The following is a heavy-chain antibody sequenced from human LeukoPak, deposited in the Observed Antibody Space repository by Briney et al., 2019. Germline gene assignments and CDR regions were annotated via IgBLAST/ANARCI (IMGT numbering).Heavy chain of an antibody. CDR2: IYTSGST. Sequence: SETLSLTCTVSGGSISSSSYYWGWIRQPPGKGLEWIGRIYTSGSTNYNPSLKSRVTMSVDTSKNQFSLKPSSVTAADTAVYYCAREHCSGGSCYSIYYYYYMDVWGKGTTVTVSS. V-gene: IGHV4-39*07. CDR3: AREHCSGGSCYSIYYYYYMDV. D-gene: IGHD2-15*01. J-gene: IGHJ6*03. CDR1: GGSISSSSYY.